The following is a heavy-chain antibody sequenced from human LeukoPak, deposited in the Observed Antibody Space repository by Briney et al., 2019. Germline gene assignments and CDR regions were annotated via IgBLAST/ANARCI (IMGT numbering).Heavy chain of an antibody. V-gene: IGHV5-51*01. CDR1: EYGFPNYC. Sequence: GESLKISCKHSEYGFPNYCIGWVRQMPGKGLEWRGIIYPDDSDTRYSPSFQGQVTISADRSINTAYLQWSSLKAADTAMYYCAIGRGGQQLGDYWGQGTLVTVSS. CDR2: IYPDDSDT. J-gene: IGHJ4*02. D-gene: IGHD6-13*01. CDR3: AIGRGGQQLGDY.